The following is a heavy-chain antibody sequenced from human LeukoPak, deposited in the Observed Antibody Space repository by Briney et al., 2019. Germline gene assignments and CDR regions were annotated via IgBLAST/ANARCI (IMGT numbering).Heavy chain of an antibody. Sequence: GGPLRLSCAASGVPLRIFDMSWLRHATGKGLEWGAATSGSGVNSYYADSVRGRFTISRDNSQNTLYLQMDSLRAEDTALYYCAKEYSGYDFDYWGQGTLVTVSS. CDR1: GVPLRIFD. CDR2: TSGSGVNS. D-gene: IGHD5-12*01. V-gene: IGHV3-23*01. CDR3: AKEYSGYDFDY. J-gene: IGHJ4*02.